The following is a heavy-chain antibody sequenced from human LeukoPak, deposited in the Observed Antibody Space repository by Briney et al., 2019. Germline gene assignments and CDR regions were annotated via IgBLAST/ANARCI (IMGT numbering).Heavy chain of an antibody. V-gene: IGHV3-53*01. CDR1: GFTFSSYT. CDR3: ARGEDYGDYFDY. J-gene: IGHJ4*02. Sequence: GGSLRLSCAASGFTFSSYTMNWVRQAPGKGLEWVSVIYSGGSTYYADSVKGRFTISRDNSKNTLYLQMNSLRAEDTAVYYCARGEDYGDYFDYWGQGTLVTVSS. CDR2: IYSGGST. D-gene: IGHD4-17*01.